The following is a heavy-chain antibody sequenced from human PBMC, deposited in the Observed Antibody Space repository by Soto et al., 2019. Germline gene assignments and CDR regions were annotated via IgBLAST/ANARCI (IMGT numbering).Heavy chain of an antibody. D-gene: IGHD3-10*01. J-gene: IGHJ3*02. CDR3: AKGGNYYGSGSYYSAFDI. Sequence: GGSLRLSCAASGFTFSSYGMHWVRQAPGKGLEWVAVISYDGSNKYYADSVEGRFTISRDNSKNTLYLQMNSLRAEDTAVYYCAKGGNYYGSGSYYSAFDIWGQGTMVTVSS. V-gene: IGHV3-30*18. CDR1: GFTFSSYG. CDR2: ISYDGSNK.